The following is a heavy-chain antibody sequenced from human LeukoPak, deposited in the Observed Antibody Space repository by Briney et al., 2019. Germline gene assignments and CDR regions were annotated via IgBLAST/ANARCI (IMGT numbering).Heavy chain of an antibody. J-gene: IGHJ3*02. V-gene: IGHV4-30-2*01. CDR1: GGSISSGGYS. Sequence: PSETLSLTCAVSGGSISSGGYSWSWIRQPPGKGLEWIGYIYHSGSTYYNPSPKSRVTISVDRSKNQFSLKLSSVTAADTAVYYCARDSVTTDAFDIWGQGTMVTVSS. CDR3: ARDSVTTDAFDI. D-gene: IGHD4-17*01. CDR2: IYHSGST.